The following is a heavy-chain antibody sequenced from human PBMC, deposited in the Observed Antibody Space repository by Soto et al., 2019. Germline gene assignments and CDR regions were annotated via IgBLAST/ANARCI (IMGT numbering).Heavy chain of an antibody. D-gene: IGHD5-12*01. Sequence: LSLTCTVSGGSISSGGYYWSWIRQHPGKGLEWIGYIYYSGSTYYNPSLKSRVTISVDTSKNQFSLKLSSVTAADTAVYYCARSGVEMAFDYWGQGTLVTVSS. J-gene: IGHJ4*02. CDR2: IYYSGST. CDR3: ARSGVEMAFDY. CDR1: GGSISSGGYY. V-gene: IGHV4-31*03.